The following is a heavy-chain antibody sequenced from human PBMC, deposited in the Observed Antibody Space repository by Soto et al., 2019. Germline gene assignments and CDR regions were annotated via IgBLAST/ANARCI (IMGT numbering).Heavy chain of an antibody. CDR2: IYYSGST. D-gene: IGHD3-22*01. CDR3: ARLLYDSSGYSDY. CDR1: GGSISSYY. Sequence: SETLSLTCTVSGGSISSYYWSWIRQPPGKGLEWIGYIYYSGSTNYNPSLKSRVTISVDTSKNQFSLKLSSVTAADTAVYYCARLLYDSSGYSDYWGQGTLVTVSS. J-gene: IGHJ4*02. V-gene: IGHV4-59*01.